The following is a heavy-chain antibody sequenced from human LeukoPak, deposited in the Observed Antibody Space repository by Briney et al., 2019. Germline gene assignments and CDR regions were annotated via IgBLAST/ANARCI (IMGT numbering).Heavy chain of an antibody. J-gene: IGHJ6*03. V-gene: IGHV3-21*01. Sequence: PGGSLRLSCAVSGFTFSSYSMNWVSHAPGKGLEWVSSISSSSSYIYYADSVKGRFTISRDNAKNSLYLQMNSLRAEDRAVYYCARDGPDYSYYYYYMDVWGKGTTVTVSS. CDR3: ARDGPDYSYYYYYMDV. CDR2: ISSSSSYI. D-gene: IGHD4-11*01. CDR1: GFTFSSYS.